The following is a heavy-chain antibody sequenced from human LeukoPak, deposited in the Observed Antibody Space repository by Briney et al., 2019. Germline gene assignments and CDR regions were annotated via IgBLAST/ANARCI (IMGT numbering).Heavy chain of an antibody. J-gene: IGHJ4*02. D-gene: IGHD5-18*01. V-gene: IGHV1-69*13. CDR3: ARDRGWAGYTYGFYY. CDR2: IIPIFGTA. Sequence: SVKVSCKASGGTFSSYAISWVRQAPGQGLEWMGGIIPIFGTANYAQKFQGRVTITADESTSTAYMELSSLGSEDTAVYYCARDRGWAGYTYGFYYWGQGTLVTVSS. CDR1: GGTFSSYA.